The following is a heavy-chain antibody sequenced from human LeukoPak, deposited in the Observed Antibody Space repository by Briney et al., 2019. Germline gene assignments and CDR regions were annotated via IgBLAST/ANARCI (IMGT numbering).Heavy chain of an antibody. CDR2: ISYDGSNK. J-gene: IGHJ3*02. D-gene: IGHD2-2*01. V-gene: IGHV3-30*03. CDR1: GFTFSSYG. Sequence: GGSLRLSCAASGFTFSSYGMHWVRQAPGKGLEWVAVISYDGSNKYYADSVKGRFTISRDNSKNTLYLQMNSLRAEDTAVYYCARAHRRLYCSSTSCFLNAFDIWGQGTMVTVSS. CDR3: ARAHRRLYCSSTSCFLNAFDI.